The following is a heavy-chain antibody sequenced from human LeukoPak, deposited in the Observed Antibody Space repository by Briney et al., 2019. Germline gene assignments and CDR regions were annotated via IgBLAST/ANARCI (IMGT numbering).Heavy chain of an antibody. J-gene: IGHJ6*03. Sequence: GGSLRLSCAASGFTFSSYGMHWVRQAPGKGLEWVAFIRYDGSNKYYADSMKGRFTISRDNSKNTLYLQMNSLRAEDTAAYYCAKSYKAQLGYYYYMDVWGKGTTVTVSS. CDR1: GFTFSSYG. D-gene: IGHD3-10*01. CDR2: IRYDGSNK. CDR3: AKSYKAQLGYYYYMDV. V-gene: IGHV3-30*02.